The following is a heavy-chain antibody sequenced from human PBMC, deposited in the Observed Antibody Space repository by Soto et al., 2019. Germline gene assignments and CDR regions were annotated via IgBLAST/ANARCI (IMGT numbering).Heavy chain of an antibody. J-gene: IGHJ4*02. CDR3: ATDKDGAGRVGVQF. CDR1: GGTSTIYT. CDR2: IVPTLRIT. V-gene: IGHV1-69*08. Sequence: QVQLVQSGAEVKKPGASLRVSCETSGGTSTIYTITWVRQAPGQGLQWMGRIVPTLRITNYAQEFQGRLTITADSSTSTAHIELTSLTSEDTAVYYCATDKDGAGRVGVQFWGQGTLVTVSS. D-gene: IGHD1-26*01.